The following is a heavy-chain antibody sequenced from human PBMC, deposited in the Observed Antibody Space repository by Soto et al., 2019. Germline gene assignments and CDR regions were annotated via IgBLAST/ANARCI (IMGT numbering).Heavy chain of an antibody. Sequence: QVHLMQSGAETRKPGASVNVSCKASGYTFINHGITWVRPAPGQGLEWMGWISAYNGKTNSAQKFHGRFTMTTDTSTLTAYMELTSLRSDDTAVYFFARSHRRSVVGATHVDYWGQGSLVSVSS. CDR1: GYTFINHG. CDR3: ARSHRRSVVGATHVDY. CDR2: ISAYNGKT. D-gene: IGHD1-26*01. J-gene: IGHJ4*02. V-gene: IGHV1-18*01.